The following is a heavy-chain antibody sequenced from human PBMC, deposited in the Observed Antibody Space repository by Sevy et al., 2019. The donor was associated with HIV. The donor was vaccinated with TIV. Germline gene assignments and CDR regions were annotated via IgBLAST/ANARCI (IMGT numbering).Heavy chain of an antibody. CDR3: AKESGSYYYFWSGHDAFAI. CDR1: GFNFSSYG. V-gene: IGHV3-30*18. Sequence: GGSLRLSCAASGFNFSSYGMHWVRQAPGKGLEWVAVISYDGSSKYYADSVKGRFTISRDNSKNTVYVQINRLRAEDTALYYCAKESGSYYYFWSGHDAFAIWGQWTMVTVSS. CDR2: ISYDGSSK. D-gene: IGHD3-3*01. J-gene: IGHJ3*02.